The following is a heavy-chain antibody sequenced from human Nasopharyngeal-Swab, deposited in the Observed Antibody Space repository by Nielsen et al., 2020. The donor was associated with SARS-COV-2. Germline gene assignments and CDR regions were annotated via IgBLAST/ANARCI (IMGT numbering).Heavy chain of an antibody. J-gene: IGHJ4*02. CDR2: IIGSGDISGSGGST. CDR1: GYSFRTYG. CDR3: AKLGDY. Sequence: ETLSLTCVASGYSFRTYGMSWVRQAPGKGLEWVAAIIGSGDISGSGGSTYYADSVKGRFTISRDNSKNTLSLQMNSLRAEDTAVYYCAKLGDYWGQGMLVTVSS. V-gene: IGHV3-23*01.